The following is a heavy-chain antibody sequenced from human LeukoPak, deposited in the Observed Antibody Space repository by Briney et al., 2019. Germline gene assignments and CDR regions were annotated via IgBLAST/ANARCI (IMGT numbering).Heavy chain of an antibody. J-gene: IGHJ6*02. V-gene: IGHV4-59*12. CDR1: GVSINGYY. Sequence: PSETLSLTCTVSGVSINGYYWSWIRQSPGKGLDWIGHIYYTGSTNFNPSLKSRVTISVDTPKNQFCLDVSSVTAADTAVYYCARGPITSRGYYGMDVWGQGTTVTVSS. CDR2: IYYTGST. CDR3: ARGPITSRGYYGMDV. D-gene: IGHD1-20*01.